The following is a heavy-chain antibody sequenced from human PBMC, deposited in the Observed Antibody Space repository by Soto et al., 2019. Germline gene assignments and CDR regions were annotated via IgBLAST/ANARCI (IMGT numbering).Heavy chain of an antibody. D-gene: IGHD6-19*01. Sequence: ASVKVSCKASSYTFTSYYMHWVRQSPGQGLEWMGIINPSGGSTSYAQKFQGRVTMTRDTSTSTVYMELSSLRSEDTAVYYCAKGGRQWLVTSDFNYWGQGALVTVSS. CDR2: INPSGGST. CDR1: SYTFTSYY. J-gene: IGHJ4*02. CDR3: AKGGRQWLVTSDFNY. V-gene: IGHV1-46*01.